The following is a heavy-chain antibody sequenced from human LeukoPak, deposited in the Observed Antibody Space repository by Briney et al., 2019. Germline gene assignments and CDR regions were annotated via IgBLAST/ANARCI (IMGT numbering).Heavy chain of an antibody. CDR3: AKERDYYDSSGYFRTHHYYYYYGMDV. J-gene: IGHJ6*02. CDR2: ISYDGSNK. CDR1: GFTFSSYG. V-gene: IGHV3-30*18. D-gene: IGHD3-22*01. Sequence: PGGSLRLSCAASGFTFSSYGMHWVRQAPGKGLEWVAVISYDGSNKYYADSVKGRFTISRDNSKNTLYLQMNSLRAEDTAVYYCAKERDYYDSSGYFRTHHYYYYYGMDVWGQGTTVTVSS.